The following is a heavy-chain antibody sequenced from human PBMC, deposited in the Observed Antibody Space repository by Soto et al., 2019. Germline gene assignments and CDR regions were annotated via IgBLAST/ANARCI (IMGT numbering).Heavy chain of an antibody. CDR3: ARVDPWVAESPGEVFDI. CDR1: GYTFTSSG. V-gene: IGHV1-18*01. CDR2: ISAYTGDT. D-gene: IGHD6-19*01. J-gene: IGHJ3*02. Sequence: QVQLAQSGAEVKKPGASVKVSCKASGYTFTSSGISWVRQAPGQGLEWMGWISAYTGDTNYAQKFQGRVTMTTDSSTSTAYMELRSLRYDDTAVYYCARVDPWVAESPGEVFDIWGQGTMVTVSS.